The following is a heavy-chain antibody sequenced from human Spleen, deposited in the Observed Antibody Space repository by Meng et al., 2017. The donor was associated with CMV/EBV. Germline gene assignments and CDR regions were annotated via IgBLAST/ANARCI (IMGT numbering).Heavy chain of an antibody. V-gene: IGHV1-2*02. CDR3: ARTSGSYYYYGMDV. CDR2: ISPNSGDT. Sequence: ASVKVSCKASGYVFTGYYIHWVRQAPGQGPEWMGWISPNSGDTNYVQKFQGRVTMTRDTSISTAYMELSRLRSDDTAVYYCARTSGSYYYYGMDVWGQGTTVTVSS. D-gene: IGHD1-26*01. J-gene: IGHJ6*02. CDR1: GYVFTGYY.